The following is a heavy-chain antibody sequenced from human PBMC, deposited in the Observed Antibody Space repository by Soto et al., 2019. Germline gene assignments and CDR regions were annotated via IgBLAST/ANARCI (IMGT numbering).Heavy chain of an antibody. D-gene: IGHD3-10*01. V-gene: IGHV4-4*07. CDR3: ARDFSSMVRGPNWFDP. Sequence: LSLTCTVSGGCISSYYWSWIRQPAGKGLEWIGRIYTSGSTNYNPSLKSRVTMSVDTSKNQFSLKLSSVTAADTAVYYCARDFSSMVRGPNWFDPWGQGTLVTVSS. CDR2: IYTSGST. CDR1: GGCISSYY. J-gene: IGHJ5*02.